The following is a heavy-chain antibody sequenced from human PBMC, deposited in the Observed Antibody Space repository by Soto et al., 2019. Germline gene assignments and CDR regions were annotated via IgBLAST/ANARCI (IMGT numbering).Heavy chain of an antibody. CDR1: GGTFSSYA. CDR2: IVPIVDTS. Sequence: QVQLVQSGAEVRQPASSVKVSCKTSGGTFSSYAISWVRQAPGQGLEWMGGIVPIVDTSTYAQKFQRRLTITADESTSTAYMELSSLRSDDTVIYYCVRVVAIPGYPDNWSHGTLVTVSS. V-gene: IGHV1-69*12. CDR3: VRVVAIPGYPDN. D-gene: IGHD5-12*01. J-gene: IGHJ4*01.